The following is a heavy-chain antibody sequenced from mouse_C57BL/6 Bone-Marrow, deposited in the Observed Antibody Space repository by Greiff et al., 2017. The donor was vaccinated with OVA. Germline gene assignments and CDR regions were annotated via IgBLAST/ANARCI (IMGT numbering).Heavy chain of an antibody. CDR1: GFNIKDYY. CDR2: IDPEDGET. CDR3: ASRIITTGGAMDY. D-gene: IGHD1-1*01. V-gene: IGHV14-2*01. J-gene: IGHJ4*01. Sequence: EVHLVESGAELVKPGASVKLSCTASGFNIKDYYMHWVKQRTEQGLEWIGRIDPEDGETKYAPKFQGKATITADTSSNTAYLQLSSLTSEDTAVYYCASRIITTGGAMDYWGQGTSVTVSS.